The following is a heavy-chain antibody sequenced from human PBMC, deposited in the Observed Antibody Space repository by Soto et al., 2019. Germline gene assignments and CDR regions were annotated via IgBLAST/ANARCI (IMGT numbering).Heavy chain of an antibody. Sequence: GASGKVSCNASGFTFTSFYMHWERQAPGQGPEWMGIMHPYGGSTGYAQKFQGRVTLTRDTSTRTDYMELSSLRSDDTAVYYCAILYYYDSGDYYSNYQYYGMDVWGQGTTVTVSS. CDR3: AILYYYDSGDYYSNYQYYGMDV. CDR2: MHPYGGST. CDR1: GFTFTSFY. V-gene: IGHV1-46*01. J-gene: IGHJ6*02. D-gene: IGHD3-22*01.